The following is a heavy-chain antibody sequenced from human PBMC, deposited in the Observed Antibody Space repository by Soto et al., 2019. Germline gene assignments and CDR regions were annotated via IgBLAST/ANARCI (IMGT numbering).Heavy chain of an antibody. Sequence: QVQLVQSGAEVKKPESSVKVSCKAPGGTFSTYAISWVRQAPGQGLEWMGGIIPMFGTANYAQRFQDRVKSTADESTNTVYPGLSRLRSGDTAVYFCASGMQLSPRRINNGYSGWGQGTLVTVSS. CDR3: ASGMQLSPRRINNGYSG. V-gene: IGHV1-69*12. D-gene: IGHD3-22*01. J-gene: IGHJ4*02. CDR2: IIPMFGTA. CDR1: GGTFSTYA.